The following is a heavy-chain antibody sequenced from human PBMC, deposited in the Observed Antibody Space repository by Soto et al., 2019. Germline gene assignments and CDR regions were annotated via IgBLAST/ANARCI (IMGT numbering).Heavy chain of an antibody. D-gene: IGHD6-13*01. J-gene: IGHJ6*02. Sequence: GGSLRLSCAASGFTFSSYGMHWVRQAPGKGLEWVAVISYDGSNKYYADSVKGRFTISRDNSKNTLYLQMNSLRAEDTAVYYCAKDYEQLVPYYYYGMDVWGQGTTGTVSS. CDR3: AKDYEQLVPYYYYGMDV. CDR1: GFTFSSYG. V-gene: IGHV3-30*18. CDR2: ISYDGSNK.